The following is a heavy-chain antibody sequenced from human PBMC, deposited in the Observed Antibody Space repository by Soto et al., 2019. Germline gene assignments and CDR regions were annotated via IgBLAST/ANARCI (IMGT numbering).Heavy chain of an antibody. J-gene: IGHJ5*02. CDR1: GFTLQNYA. D-gene: IGHD3-10*01. CDR3: AKGKSTGDIDWFDP. V-gene: IGHV3-23*01. Sequence: PGGSLRLSCTASGFTLQNYAVAWVRQAPGKGLEWVSTLIGGHYGTAYSYSVKGRFTVSRDNSKNCLYLQMNSLGVEDTAMYFCAKGKSTGDIDWFDPWGQGSLVTVS. CDR2: LIGGHYGT.